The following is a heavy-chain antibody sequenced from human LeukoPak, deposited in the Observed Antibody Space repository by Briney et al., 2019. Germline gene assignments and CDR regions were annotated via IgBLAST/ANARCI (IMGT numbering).Heavy chain of an antibody. CDR2: MNRDGSEK. CDR3: ARDGGIIRFGGQDV. Sequence: SGGSLRLSCAASGFTFSDFWLSWVRQAPGEGLEWVANMNRDGSEKNYVDSMKGRITISRDNAKNSLYLQMNSLRVEDTAVYYCARDGGIIRFGGQDVWGQGTTVTVS. V-gene: IGHV3-7*01. D-gene: IGHD3-16*01. J-gene: IGHJ6*02. CDR1: GFTFSDFW.